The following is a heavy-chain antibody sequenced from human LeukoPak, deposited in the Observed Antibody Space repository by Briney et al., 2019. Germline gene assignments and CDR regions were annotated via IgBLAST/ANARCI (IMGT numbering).Heavy chain of an antibody. CDR1: GGSFSGNY. Sequence: PSETLSLTCAAYGGSFSGNYWSWVRQPPGKGLEWSGEIKYRGSTNYNPSLKSRVTISVDTSKNQFSLKVNSVTAADTAVYYCARVPESVGINYFDSWGQGTLVTVSS. V-gene: IGHV4-34*01. D-gene: IGHD1-26*01. J-gene: IGHJ4*02. CDR3: ARVPESVGINYFDS. CDR2: IKYRGST.